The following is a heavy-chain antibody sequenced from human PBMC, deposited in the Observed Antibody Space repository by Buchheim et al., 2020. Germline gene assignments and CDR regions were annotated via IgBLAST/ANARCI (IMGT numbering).Heavy chain of an antibody. V-gene: IGHV3-66*01. CDR2: IYGGGAT. J-gene: IGHJ5*02. CDR1: GFTVSSDS. Sequence: EVQLVESGGGLVQPGGSLRLSCAVSGFTVSSDSMSWVRQAPGKGLEWVSAIYGGGATYYTDSVKGRFNVSSDSYKNTLYFQMNRLRVEDTAMYYCARRQPSGSWFDPWGQGTL. D-gene: IGHD3-10*01. CDR3: ARRQPSGSWFDP.